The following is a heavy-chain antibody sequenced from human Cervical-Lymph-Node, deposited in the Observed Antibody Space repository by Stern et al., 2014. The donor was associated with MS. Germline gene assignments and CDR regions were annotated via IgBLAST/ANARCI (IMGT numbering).Heavy chain of an antibody. CDR2: IFSSGTT. J-gene: IGHJ4*02. CDR1: GVSISDSY. CDR3: AREIATTGQPLTFAY. V-gene: IGHV4-4*07. Sequence: QLQLQESGPGLVKPSETLSLTCNVSGVSISDSYWRWIRQPAGKGLEWIGRIFSSGTTDYTPSLKSRVTMSVDTSKNQFSLQLTSVTAADTAVYYCAREIATTGQPLTFAYWGQGALVTVSS. D-gene: IGHD1-1*01.